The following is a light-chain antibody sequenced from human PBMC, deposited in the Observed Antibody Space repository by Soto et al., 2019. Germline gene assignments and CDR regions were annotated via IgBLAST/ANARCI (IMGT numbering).Light chain of an antibody. CDR1: TSNIGSNY. CDR2: RNN. Sequence: QSVLTQPPSASGTPGQGVTISCSGSTSNIGSNYVYWYQQLPGTAPKLLIYRNNQRPSGVPDRFSGSKSGTSASLAISGLRSDDEADYFCATWDESLNGFYVFGTGTKLTV. J-gene: IGLJ1*01. CDR3: ATWDESLNGFYV. V-gene: IGLV1-47*01.